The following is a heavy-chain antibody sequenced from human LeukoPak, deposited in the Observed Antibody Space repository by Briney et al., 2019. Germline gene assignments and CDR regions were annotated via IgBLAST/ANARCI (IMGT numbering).Heavy chain of an antibody. CDR2: ISSSSSYI. CDR3: ARGGEYCSSTSCYKDFWSGYPFDY. CDR1: GFTFSSYS. J-gene: IGHJ4*02. D-gene: IGHD2-2*02. V-gene: IGHV3-21*01. Sequence: PGGSLRLSCAASGFTFSSYSMNWVRQAPGKGLEWVSSISSSSSYIYYADSVKGRFTISRDNAKNSLYLQMNSLRAEDTAVYYCARGGEYCSSTSCYKDFWSGYPFDYWGQGTLVTVSS.